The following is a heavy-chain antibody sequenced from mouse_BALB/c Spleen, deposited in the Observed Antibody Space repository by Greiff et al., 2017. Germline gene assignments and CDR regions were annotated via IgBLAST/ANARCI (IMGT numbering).Heavy chain of an antibody. J-gene: IGHJ3*01. Sequence: QVQLQQSGAELVKPGASVKLSCKTSGYTFTSYWIQWVKQRPGQGLGWIGEIFPGTGTTYYNEKFKGKATLTIDTSSSTAYMQLSSLTSEDSAVYVCARNAYWGEGTLVTVSA. CDR1: GYTFTSYW. CDR2: IFPGTGTT. V-gene: IGHV1S132*01. CDR3: ARNAY.